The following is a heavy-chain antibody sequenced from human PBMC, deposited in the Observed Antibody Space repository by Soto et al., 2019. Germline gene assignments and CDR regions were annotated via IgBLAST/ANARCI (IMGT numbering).Heavy chain of an antibody. CDR3: ATRNSCYEFFDY. CDR1: GYSFTNYW. CDR2: IYPGDSDT. Sequence: LGESLKISCRVSGYSFTNYWIGLVRQMPGKGLEWMGIIYPGDSDTRYSPSFQGQVTISADKSISTAYLQWGSLKASDTAMYYCATRNSCYEFFDYWGQGTLVTVSS. D-gene: IGHD5-12*01. J-gene: IGHJ4*02. V-gene: IGHV5-51*01.